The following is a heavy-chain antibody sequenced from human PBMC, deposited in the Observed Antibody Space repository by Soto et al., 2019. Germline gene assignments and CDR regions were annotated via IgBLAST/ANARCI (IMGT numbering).Heavy chain of an antibody. V-gene: IGHV1-3*01. CDR3: ASSYYGSGNPKDYYYGMDV. Sequence: ASVKVSCKASGYTFTSYAMHWVRQAPGQRLEWMGWINAGNGNTKYSQKFQGRVTITRDTSASTAYMELSSLRSEDTAVYYCASSYYGSGNPKDYYYGMDVWDQGTTVTVSS. J-gene: IGHJ6*02. D-gene: IGHD3-10*01. CDR2: INAGNGNT. CDR1: GYTFTSYA.